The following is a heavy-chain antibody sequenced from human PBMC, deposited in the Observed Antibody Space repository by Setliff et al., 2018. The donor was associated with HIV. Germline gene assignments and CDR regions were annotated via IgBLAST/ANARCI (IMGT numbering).Heavy chain of an antibody. CDR1: GGSISNHY. D-gene: IGHD6-6*01. CDR3: GRFQAWQLVRGYYYYLDV. J-gene: IGHJ6*03. V-gene: IGHV4-59*11. Sequence: SETLSLTCTVSGGSISNHYWGWIRQPPGKGLEFIGNIHYSGSTDYNPSIKSRVTMSADMSKNQLSLKVTSVTAADTAVYYCGRFQAWQLVRGYYYYLDVWGRGATVTVSS. CDR2: IHYSGST.